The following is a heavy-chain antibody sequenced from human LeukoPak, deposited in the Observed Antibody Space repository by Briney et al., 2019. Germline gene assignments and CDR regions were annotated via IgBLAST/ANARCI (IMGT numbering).Heavy chain of an antibody. CDR2: IRNKANRYTT. V-gene: IGHV3-72*01. CDR3: ARSPLGISPFDY. J-gene: IGHJ4*02. Sequence: PGGSLRLSCAASGFTFSDHHMDWVRQAPGEGLEWVARIRNKANRYTTEYAASVKGRFTISRDDSENSLCLQMDSLKTEDTAVYYCARSPLGISPFDYWGQGTLVTVSS. D-gene: IGHD7-27*01. CDR1: GFTFSDHH.